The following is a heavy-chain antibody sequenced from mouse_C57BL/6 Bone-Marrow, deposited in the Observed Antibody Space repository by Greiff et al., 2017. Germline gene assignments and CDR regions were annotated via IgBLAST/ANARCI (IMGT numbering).Heavy chain of an antibody. J-gene: IGHJ1*03. Sequence: EVKLMESGGGLVQPGGSLSLSCAASGFTFTDYYMSWVRQPPGKALEWLGFIRNKANGYTTEYSASVKGRFTISRDNSQSILYLQMNALRAEDSATYYCARSPYYYGSSYCWYFDVWGTGTTVTVSS. V-gene: IGHV7-3*01. D-gene: IGHD1-1*01. CDR2: IRNKANGYTT. CDR3: ARSPYYYGSSYCWYFDV. CDR1: GFTFTDYY.